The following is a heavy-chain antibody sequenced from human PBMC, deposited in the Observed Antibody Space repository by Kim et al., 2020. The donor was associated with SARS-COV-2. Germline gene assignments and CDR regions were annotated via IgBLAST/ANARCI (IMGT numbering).Heavy chain of an antibody. CDR1: GGSISSYY. D-gene: IGHD2-21*02. Sequence: SETLSLTCTVSGGSISSYYWSWIRQPPGKGLEWIGYIYYSGSTNYNPSLKSRVTISVDTSKNQFSLKLSSVTAADTAVYYCARGGHIVVVTATHWYFDLWGRGTLVTVSS. CDR2: IYYSGST. V-gene: IGHV4-59*13. J-gene: IGHJ2*01. CDR3: ARGGHIVVVTATHWYFDL.